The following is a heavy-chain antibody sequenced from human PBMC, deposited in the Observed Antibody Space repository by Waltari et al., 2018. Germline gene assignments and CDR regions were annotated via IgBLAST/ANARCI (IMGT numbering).Heavy chain of an antibody. Sequence: QVQLVQSGAEVKKPGASVKVYCKASGYTFTGYYMHWVRQAPGQGLEWMGWINPNSGGTNYAQKFQGRVTRTRDTSISTAYMELGRLRADDTAVYYCARGDSSPYYYYYMDVWGKGTTVTVSS. V-gene: IGHV1-2*02. CDR1: GYTFTGYY. J-gene: IGHJ6*03. CDR2: INPNSGGT. CDR3: ARGDSSPYYYYYMDV. D-gene: IGHD6-13*01.